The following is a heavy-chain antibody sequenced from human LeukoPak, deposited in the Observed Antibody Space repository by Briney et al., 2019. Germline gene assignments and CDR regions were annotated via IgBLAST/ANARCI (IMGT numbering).Heavy chain of an antibody. D-gene: IGHD5-24*01. V-gene: IGHV4-59*01. Sequence: SETLSLTCTVSGGSISSYYWSWIRQPPGKGLEWIGYIFYSGSTNYNPSHKSRVTISLDTSKNQFSLRLSSVTAADTAVYYCASYLRDGYNRYWGQGTLVTVSS. CDR2: IFYSGST. J-gene: IGHJ4*02. CDR3: ASYLRDGYNRY. CDR1: GGSISSYY.